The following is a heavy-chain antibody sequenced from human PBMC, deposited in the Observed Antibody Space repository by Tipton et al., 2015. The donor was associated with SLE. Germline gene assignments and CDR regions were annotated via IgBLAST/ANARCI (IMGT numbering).Heavy chain of an antibody. Sequence: QLVQSGAEVKKPGASVKVSCKASGYTFTGYYMHWVRQAPGQGLEWMGWINPNSGGTNYAQKFQGRVAMTRDTSISTAYMELSRLRSDDTAVYYCARDPNYGSEEGPYYYYYMDVWGKGTTVTVSS. CDR1: GYTFTGYY. J-gene: IGHJ6*03. CDR2: INPNSGGT. D-gene: IGHD3-10*01. V-gene: IGHV1-2*02. CDR3: ARDPNYGSEEGPYYYYYMDV.